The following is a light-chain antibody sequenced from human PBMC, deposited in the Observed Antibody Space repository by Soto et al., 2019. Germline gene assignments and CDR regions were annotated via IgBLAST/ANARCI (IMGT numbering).Light chain of an antibody. CDR2: DNN. CDR1: SSNIGAGYD. Sequence: QSVLTQPPSVSGAPGQRVTISCTGSSSNIGAGYDVHWYQQLPGTAPKLLIYDNNNRPSGVPDRFSGSKSGTSASLAITGLQAEDEADYYCQSYDSSLGGSVFGGGTQLTVL. CDR3: QSYDSSLGGSV. V-gene: IGLV1-40*01. J-gene: IGLJ2*01.